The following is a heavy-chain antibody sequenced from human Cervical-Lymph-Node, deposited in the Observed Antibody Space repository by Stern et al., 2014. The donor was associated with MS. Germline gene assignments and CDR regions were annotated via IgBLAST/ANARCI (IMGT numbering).Heavy chain of an antibody. J-gene: IGHJ4*02. CDR3: ASSPPYYDSSGYYYYFDY. Sequence: QVQLVQSGAGVKKPGSSVKVSCKASGGSFSSYAIRWVRQAPGQGLEWMGGIIPIFGTVNYAQKFQGRVTITADESTSTAYMELSRLRSEDTAVYYCASSPPYYDSSGYYYYFDYWGQGTLVTVSS. CDR1: GGSFSSYA. CDR2: IIPIFGTV. V-gene: IGHV1-69*01. D-gene: IGHD3-22*01.